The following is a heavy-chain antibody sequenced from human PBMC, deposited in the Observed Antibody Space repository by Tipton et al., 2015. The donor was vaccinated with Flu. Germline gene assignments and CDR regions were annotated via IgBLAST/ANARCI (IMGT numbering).Heavy chain of an antibody. CDR2: IYYSGTT. V-gene: IGHV4-39*07. J-gene: IGHJ5*01. Sequence: TLSLTCTVSGGSISSYTYYWGWFRQSPGTGLEWIGSIYYSGTTYYNPSLKSRVTMSIDTSKNQFSLKVTSVTAADTAVYYCAKVLFGWVESWAQGTLVTVSS. CDR3: AKVLFGWVES. CDR1: GGSISSYTYY. D-gene: IGHD3-16*01.